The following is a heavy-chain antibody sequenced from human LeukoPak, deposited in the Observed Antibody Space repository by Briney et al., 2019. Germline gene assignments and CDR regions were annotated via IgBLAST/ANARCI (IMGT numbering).Heavy chain of an antibody. Sequence: GGSLRLSCAASGFTVSSNFMSWVRQAPGKGLEWISVLYSGGNTYYADSVKGRFTISRDDSENTLFLQMNSLRAEDTAVYYCARGISSSGWLDYWGQGTLVTVSS. CDR2: LYSGGNT. D-gene: IGHD6-19*01. CDR3: ARGISSSGWLDY. V-gene: IGHV3-53*01. J-gene: IGHJ4*02. CDR1: GFTVSSNF.